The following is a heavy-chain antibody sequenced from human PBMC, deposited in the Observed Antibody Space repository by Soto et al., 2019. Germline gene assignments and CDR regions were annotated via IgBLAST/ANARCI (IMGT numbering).Heavy chain of an antibody. Sequence: PGGSLRLSCAASGFTFSSYWMSWVRKAPGKGLEWVANIKQDGSEKYYVDSVKGRFTISRDNAKNSLYLQMNSLRAEDTAVYYCARDPNIVLVPAALRSYYYYYGMDVWGQGTTVTVS. J-gene: IGHJ6*02. CDR2: IKQDGSEK. CDR3: ARDPNIVLVPAALRSYYYYYGMDV. D-gene: IGHD2-2*01. V-gene: IGHV3-7*01. CDR1: GFTFSSYW.